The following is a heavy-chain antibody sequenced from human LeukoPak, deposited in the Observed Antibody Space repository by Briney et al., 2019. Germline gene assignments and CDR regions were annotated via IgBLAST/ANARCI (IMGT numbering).Heavy chain of an antibody. Sequence: GGSLRLSCAASGFTFSNYWMSWVRQAPGKGLEWVGRIKSKTDGGTTDYAAPVKGRFTISRDDSKNTLYLQMNSLKTEDTAVYYCTTEYYYDSSGYPIDYWGQGTLVTVSS. J-gene: IGHJ4*02. CDR3: TTEYYYDSSGYPIDY. D-gene: IGHD3-22*01. CDR2: IKSKTDGGTT. CDR1: GFTFSNYW. V-gene: IGHV3-15*01.